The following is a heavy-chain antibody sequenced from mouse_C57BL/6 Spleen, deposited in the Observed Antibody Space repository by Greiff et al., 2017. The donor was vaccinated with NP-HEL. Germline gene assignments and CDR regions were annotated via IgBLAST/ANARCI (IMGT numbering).Heavy chain of an antibody. CDR1: GYTFTSYW. CDR3: ARRIYYGNFLDY. V-gene: IGHV1-55*01. CDR2: IYPGSGST. D-gene: IGHD2-1*01. J-gene: IGHJ2*01. Sequence: QVQLQQPGAELVKPGASVKMSCKASGYTFTSYWITWVKQRPGQGLEWIGDIYPGSGSTNYNEKFKSKATLMVDTSSSTAYMQLSSLTSEDSAVYYCARRIYYGNFLDYWGQGTTLTVSS.